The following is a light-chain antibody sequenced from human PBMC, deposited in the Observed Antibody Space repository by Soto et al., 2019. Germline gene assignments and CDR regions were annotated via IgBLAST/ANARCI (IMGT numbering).Light chain of an antibody. J-gene: IGKJ4*01. V-gene: IGKV1-5*03. Sequence: DIQMTQSPSTLSASVGDRVTIACRASQNIGDWLAWYQQKPGKAPNLLIYKASTLDSGDPSRFSGSGSGTEFTLAISSLQPEDFATYYCQQYNDLSTFGGGTKVEI. CDR3: QQYNDLST. CDR2: KAS. CDR1: QNIGDW.